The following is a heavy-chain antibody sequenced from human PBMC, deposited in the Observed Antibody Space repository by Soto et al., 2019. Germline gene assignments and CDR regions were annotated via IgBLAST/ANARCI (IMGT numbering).Heavy chain of an antibody. J-gene: IGHJ4*02. CDR3: ARLNHYDSSGVVEDY. D-gene: IGHD3-22*01. CDR1: GYTFTSYG. Sequence: ASVKVSCKASGYTFTSYGISWVRQAPGQGLEWMGWISAYNGNTNYAQKLQGRVTMTTDTSTSTAYMELRSLRSDDTAVYYCARLNHYDSSGVVEDYWGQGTLVTVSS. V-gene: IGHV1-18*01. CDR2: ISAYNGNT.